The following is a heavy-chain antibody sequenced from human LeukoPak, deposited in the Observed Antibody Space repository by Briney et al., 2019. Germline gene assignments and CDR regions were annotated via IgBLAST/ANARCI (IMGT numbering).Heavy chain of an antibody. CDR3: ATGFFPFYYYYMDV. Sequence: SQTLSLTCTVSGGSISSGDYYWSWIRQPPGKGLEWIGYIYYSGSTYYNPSLKSRVTISVDTSKNQFSLKLSSVTAADTAVYYCATGFFPFYYYYMDVWGKGTTVTVSS. V-gene: IGHV4-30-4*08. D-gene: IGHD3-3*01. CDR2: IYYSGST. J-gene: IGHJ6*03. CDR1: GGSISSGDYY.